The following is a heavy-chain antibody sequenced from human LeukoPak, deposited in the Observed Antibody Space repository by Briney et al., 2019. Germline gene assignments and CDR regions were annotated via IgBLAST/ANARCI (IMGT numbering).Heavy chain of an antibody. CDR2: IYTTGST. J-gene: IGHJ4*02. CDR3: GRQGYTASYYFLDF. CDR1: SASINSYY. Sequence: SETLSLTCTVSSASINSYYSGWVRQPPRKGLEWIVRIYTTGSTQYNTSLKSRVTMSIDTSPNQFSLNLRSMTAAHTSVYYCGRQGYTASYYFLDFWRQGTLVAVS. D-gene: IGHD1-26*01. V-gene: IGHV4-4*07.